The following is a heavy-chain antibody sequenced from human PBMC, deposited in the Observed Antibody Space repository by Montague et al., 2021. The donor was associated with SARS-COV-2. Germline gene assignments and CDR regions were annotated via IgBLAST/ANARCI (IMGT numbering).Heavy chain of an antibody. Sequence: SETLSLTCTVSGGSISSYYWSWIRQPPGKGLEWIGYIYYTGSTNYNPSLNSRVTISVDTSKNQFSLKVSSVTAADTAVYYCARHSTSVDSFNIWGQGTMVTVSS. D-gene: IGHD3-3*02. CDR3: ARHSTSVDSFNI. V-gene: IGHV4-59*08. CDR2: IYYTGST. CDR1: GGSISSYY. J-gene: IGHJ3*02.